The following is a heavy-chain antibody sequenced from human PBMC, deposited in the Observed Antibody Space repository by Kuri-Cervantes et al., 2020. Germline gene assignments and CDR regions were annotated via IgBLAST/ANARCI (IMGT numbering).Heavy chain of an antibody. Sequence: GESLKISCAASGFPFSSYAMHWVRQAPGKGLEWVAVITYDGSNKYYADSVKGRFTISRDNSKNTLFLQMNSLRVEDTAVYYCARGSGMITFGGVIVFWGQGTLVTVSS. CDR3: ARGSGMITFGGVIVF. V-gene: IGHV3-30*01. CDR2: ITYDGSNK. CDR1: GFPFSSYA. D-gene: IGHD3-16*02. J-gene: IGHJ4*02.